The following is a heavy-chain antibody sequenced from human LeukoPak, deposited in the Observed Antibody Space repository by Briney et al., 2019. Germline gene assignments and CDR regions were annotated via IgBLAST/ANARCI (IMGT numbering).Heavy chain of an antibody. D-gene: IGHD5-24*01. V-gene: IGHV4-38-2*01. J-gene: IGHJ4*02. CDR3: ARSAGYNYRLDY. Sequence: SETLSLTCAVSGYSISSGYYWGWIRQPPGKGLEWIGSIYHSGSTYYNPSLKSRVTISLDTSKNQFSLKLSSVTAADTAVYYCARSAGYNYRLDYWGQGTLVIVSS. CDR2: IYHSGST. CDR1: GYSISSGYY.